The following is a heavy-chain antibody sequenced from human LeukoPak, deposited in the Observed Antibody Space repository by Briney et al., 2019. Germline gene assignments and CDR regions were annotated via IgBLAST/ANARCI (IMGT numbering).Heavy chain of an antibody. CDR1: GFTFSTYW. D-gene: IGHD1-14*01. CDR3: ARRREQVSFISRRKDQSFDY. Sequence: GRSLRLSCVASGFTFSTYWMSWVRQAPGKGLEWVANIKQDGSEKYYVDSAKGRFTISRDNAKNSLYLQMNSLRAEDTAVYYCARRREQVSFISRRKDQSFDYWGQGTLVTVSS. J-gene: IGHJ4*02. CDR2: IKQDGSEK. V-gene: IGHV3-7*01.